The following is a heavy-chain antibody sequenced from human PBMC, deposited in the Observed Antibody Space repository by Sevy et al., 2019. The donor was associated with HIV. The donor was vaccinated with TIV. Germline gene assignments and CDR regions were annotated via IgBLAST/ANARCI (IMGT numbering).Heavy chain of an antibody. J-gene: IGHJ6*02. CDR3: ARDCSSTNCLWGPDV. V-gene: IGHV3-7*03. Sequence: GGSLRLSCAASGFTFSRYWMSWVRQAPGKGLEWVANIKKDGSEKYYVDSVKGRFTISRDNAKNSLYLQMNSLRAEDTALYYCARDCSSTNCLWGPDVWGQGTTVTVSS. D-gene: IGHD2-2*01. CDR1: GFTFSRYW. CDR2: IKKDGSEK.